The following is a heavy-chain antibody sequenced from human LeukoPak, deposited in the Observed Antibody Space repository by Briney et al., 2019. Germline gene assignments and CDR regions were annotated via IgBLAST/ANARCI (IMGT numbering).Heavy chain of an antibody. CDR2: ISGRGANT. CDR1: GFAFSSYA. V-gene: IGHV3-23*01. J-gene: IGHJ5*02. CDR3: AKGGLPGVAAIRFDP. Sequence: GGSLRLSCAASGFAFSSYAMSWVRQAPGKGLEWVSSISGRGANTYYADSVKGRFTISRDNSKNTLYLQVNSLRAEDTAVYYCAKGGLPGVAAIRFDPRGQGTLVTVSS. D-gene: IGHD5-12*01.